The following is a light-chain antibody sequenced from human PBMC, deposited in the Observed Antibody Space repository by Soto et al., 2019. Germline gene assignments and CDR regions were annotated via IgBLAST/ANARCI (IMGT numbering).Light chain of an antibody. Sequence: EKVMTQSPATLSVSPGERATLSCRASQNVKTRLAWYQQKPGQAPRLLIYDAFTRATGIPARFSGSASGTDFTLTISSLKSEDFAVYYCQQYDEWPLTFGGGTKVDIK. J-gene: IGKJ4*01. CDR1: QNVKTR. CDR2: DAF. CDR3: QQYDEWPLT. V-gene: IGKV3-15*01.